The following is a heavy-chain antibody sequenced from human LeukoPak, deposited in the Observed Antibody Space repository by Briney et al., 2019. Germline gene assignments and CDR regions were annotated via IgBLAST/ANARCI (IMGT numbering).Heavy chain of an antibody. V-gene: IGHV4-34*01. CDR3: ARLSTLYDFWSGYYSNWFDP. CDR1: VGSFSGYY. CDR2: INHSGST. D-gene: IGHD3-3*01. Sequence: PSETLSLTCAVYVGSFSGYYWSGIRQPPGKGLEWIGEINHSGSTNYNPSLKSRVTISVDTSKNQFSLKLSSVHDADTAVYYCARLSTLYDFWSGYYSNWFDPWGQGTLVTVSS. J-gene: IGHJ5*02.